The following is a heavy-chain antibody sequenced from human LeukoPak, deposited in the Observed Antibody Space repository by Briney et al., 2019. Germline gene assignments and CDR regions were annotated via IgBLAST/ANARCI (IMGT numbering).Heavy chain of an antibody. CDR3: VRNNYGPDF. J-gene: IGHJ4*02. D-gene: IGHD5-24*01. CDR1: GFTFTNHR. V-gene: IGHV3-74*01. Sequence: GFLGLSFSGSGFTFTNHRMQWVRQGSGKGLVWVSRINSDGSDTSHADSVKGRFTISRDNAENTLFLQMNSLRAEDTAVYYCVRNNYGPDFWGQGTLVTVSS. CDR2: INSDGSDT.